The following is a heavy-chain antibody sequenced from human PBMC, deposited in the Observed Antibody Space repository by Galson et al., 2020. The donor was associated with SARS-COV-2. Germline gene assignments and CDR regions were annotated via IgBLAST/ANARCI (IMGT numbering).Heavy chain of an antibody. CDR3: ARVVYSLWPYYFDY. CDR1: GYTFTGYY. J-gene: IGHJ4*02. CDR2: INPNSGGT. V-gene: IGHV1-2*02. D-gene: IGHD2-15*01. Sequence: ASVKVSCKASGYTFTGYYMHWVRQAPGQGLEWMGWINPNSGGTNYAQKFQGRVTMTRDTSISTAYMELSRLRSDDTAVYYCARVVYSLWPYYFDYWGQGTLVTVSS.